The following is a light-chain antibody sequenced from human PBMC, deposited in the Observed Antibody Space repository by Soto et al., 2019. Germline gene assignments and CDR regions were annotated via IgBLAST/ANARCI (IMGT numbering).Light chain of an antibody. CDR1: QSVSGN. CDR2: GPS. Sequence: EIVMTQAPATLSVSPGERATLSCRASQSVSGNLAWFQQKPGQAPRLLIYGPSTRATGIPARFSGSGSGTEFTLTISSLQSVFFSMYHRQPYNTFFPTFG. CDR3: QPYNTFFPT. J-gene: IGKJ5*01. V-gene: IGKV3-15*01.